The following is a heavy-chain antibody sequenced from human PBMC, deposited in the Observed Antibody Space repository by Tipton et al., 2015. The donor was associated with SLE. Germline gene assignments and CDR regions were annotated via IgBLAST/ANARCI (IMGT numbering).Heavy chain of an antibody. J-gene: IGHJ3*02. CDR2: TCYRSKWYN. Sequence: GLVKPSQTLSLTCALSGDSVSSNSSAWNWIRQSPSRGLEWLGRTCYRSKWYNDYAVSGKSRITINPDTSKNQFSLQLNSVTPEDTAVYYCARGIGYTAAFDIWGQGTMVTVSS. V-gene: IGHV6-1*01. D-gene: IGHD6-13*01. CDR3: ARGIGYTAAFDI. CDR1: GDSVSSNSSA.